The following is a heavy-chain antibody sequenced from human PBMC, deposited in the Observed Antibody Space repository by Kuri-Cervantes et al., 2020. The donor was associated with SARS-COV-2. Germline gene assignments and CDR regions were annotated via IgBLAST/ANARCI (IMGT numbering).Heavy chain of an antibody. CDR1: GFTFSSYG. CDR2: IRYDGSNK. D-gene: IGHD3-22*01. Sequence: LSLTCAASGFTFSSYGMHWVRQAPGKGLEWVAFIRYDGSNKYYADSVKGRFTIPRDNAKNSLYLQMNSLRAEDTAVYYCARETRDSSGYYRLSLDYWGQGTLVTVSS. V-gene: IGHV3-30*02. CDR3: ARETRDSSGYYRLSLDY. J-gene: IGHJ4*02.